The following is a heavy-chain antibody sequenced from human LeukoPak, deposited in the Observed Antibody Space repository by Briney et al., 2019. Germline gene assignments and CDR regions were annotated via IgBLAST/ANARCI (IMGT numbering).Heavy chain of an antibody. J-gene: IGHJ4*02. D-gene: IGHD3-22*01. CDR3: ATGPLWYYDSLDY. CDR1: GYTLTELS. CDR2: FDPEGGET. Sequence: ASVKVSCKVSGYTLTELSMHWVRQAPGKGLEWMGGFDPEGGETIYAQKFQGRVTMTEDTSTDTAYMELSSLRSEDTAVYYCATGPLWYYDSLDYWGQGTLVTVSS. V-gene: IGHV1-24*01.